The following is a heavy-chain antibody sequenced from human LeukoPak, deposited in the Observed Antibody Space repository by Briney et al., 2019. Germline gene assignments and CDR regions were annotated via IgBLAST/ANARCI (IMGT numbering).Heavy chain of an antibody. V-gene: IGHV3-53*01. J-gene: IGHJ4*02. D-gene: IGHD3-3*01. CDR2: IYSGGST. CDR3: AKGKPITIFGFDY. CDR1: GFTVSSNY. Sequence: GGSLRLSCAASGFTVSSNYMSWVRQAPGKGLEWVSVIYSGGSTYYADSVKGRFTISRDNSKNTLYLQMNSLRAEDTAVYYCAKGKPITIFGFDYWGQGTLVTVSS.